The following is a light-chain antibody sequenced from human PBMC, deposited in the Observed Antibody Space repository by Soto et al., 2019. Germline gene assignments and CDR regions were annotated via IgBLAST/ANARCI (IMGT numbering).Light chain of an antibody. Sequence: EIVMTQSPATLSVSPGERATLSCRASQSVSSNLAWYQQKPGQAPRLLIYGASTRATGIPARFSGSGSVTEFTLTISSLQSEDFAVYYCQQYNNWALTFGQGTRLEIK. J-gene: IGKJ5*01. CDR2: GAS. CDR3: QQYNNWALT. CDR1: QSVSSN. V-gene: IGKV3-15*01.